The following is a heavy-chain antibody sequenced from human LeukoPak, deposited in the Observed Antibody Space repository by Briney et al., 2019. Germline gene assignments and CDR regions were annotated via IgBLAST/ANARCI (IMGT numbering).Heavy chain of an antibody. CDR1: GYSISSGYY. J-gene: IGHJ4*02. V-gene: IGHV4-38-2*02. CDR2: IYHSGST. Sequence: NASETLSLTCTVSGYSISSGYYWGWIRQPPGKGLEWIGSIYHSGSTYYNPSLKSRVTISVDTSKNQFPLKLSSVTAADTAVYYCARVSGYDWESFYDYWGQGTLVTVSS. D-gene: IGHD5-12*01. CDR3: ARVSGYDWESFYDY.